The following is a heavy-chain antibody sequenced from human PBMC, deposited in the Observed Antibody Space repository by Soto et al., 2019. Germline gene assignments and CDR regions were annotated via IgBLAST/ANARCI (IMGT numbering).Heavy chain of an antibody. Sequence: QVQLVESGGGVVQPGRSLRLSCAASGFTFSSYGMHWVRQAPGKGLEWVEVISYDGSNKYYADSVKGRFTISRDNSKNTLYLPMNSLSAEDTAVYYCARPYYYDSSGYSYWGQGTLVTVSS. D-gene: IGHD3-22*01. CDR1: GFTFSSYG. J-gene: IGHJ4*02. CDR2: ISYDGSNK. V-gene: IGHV3-30*03. CDR3: ARPYYYDSSGYSY.